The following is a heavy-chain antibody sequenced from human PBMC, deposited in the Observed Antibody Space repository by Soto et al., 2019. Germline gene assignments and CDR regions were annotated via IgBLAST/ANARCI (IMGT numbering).Heavy chain of an antibody. V-gene: IGHV3-7*01. CDR1: GFMFSDYW. CDR2: IKKDGSEK. CDR3: ARAYFQPLISFDP. J-gene: IGHJ5*02. Sequence: HPGGSLRLSCTASGFMFSDYWMSWVRQAPGKGLEWVANIKKDGSEKNYVDSVKGRFTISRDNAKNSLYLQMNSLRAEDTALYYCARAYFQPLISFDPWGQGTLVTVSS. D-gene: IGHD2-2*01.